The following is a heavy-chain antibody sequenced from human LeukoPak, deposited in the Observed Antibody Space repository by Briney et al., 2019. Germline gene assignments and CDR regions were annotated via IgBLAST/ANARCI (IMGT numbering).Heavy chain of an antibody. V-gene: IGHV5-51*01. D-gene: IGHD3-16*01. CDR2: IYPGDSDT. Sequence: GESLKISCKGSGYSFTTHWIGWARQMPGKGLEWMGIIYPGDSDTRYSPSFRGQVIISADKSIRTAYLQWTSLKASDTAMYYCARHTGEGSHFQHWGQGSLVTVSS. CDR1: GYSFTTHW. J-gene: IGHJ1*01. CDR3: ARHTGEGSHFQH.